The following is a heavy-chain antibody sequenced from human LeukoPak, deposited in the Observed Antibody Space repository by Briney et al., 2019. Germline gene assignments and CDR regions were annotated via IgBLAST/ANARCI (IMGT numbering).Heavy chain of an antibody. D-gene: IGHD6-6*01. V-gene: IGHV4-4*07. CDR1: SGSMNKYQ. Sequence: SETLSLTCTVSSGSMNKYQWNWIRQSAGKGLEWIGRIYSSGYTDYNSSLKGRTTMSLDTSKNQFSLKLTSVSAADTAVYYCARGVEYSRSSDNILFEYWGQGSLVIVSS. CDR2: IYSSGYT. J-gene: IGHJ4*02. CDR3: ARGVEYSRSSDNILFEY.